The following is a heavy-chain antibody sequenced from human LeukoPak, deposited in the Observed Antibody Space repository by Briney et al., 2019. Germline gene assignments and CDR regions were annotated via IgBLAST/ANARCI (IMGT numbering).Heavy chain of an antibody. CDR3: ARRGDSRGYYDALDI. Sequence: GGSLRLSCTASGFTFCSYNMHWVRQPTGKGLEWVSAVGTAGDTYYPGSVKGRFTISRENAKNSLYLQMNSLRAGDTAVYYCARRGDSRGYYDALDIWGQGTMVTVSS. J-gene: IGHJ3*02. CDR1: GFTFCSYN. CDR2: VGTAGDT. D-gene: IGHD3-22*01. V-gene: IGHV3-13*01.